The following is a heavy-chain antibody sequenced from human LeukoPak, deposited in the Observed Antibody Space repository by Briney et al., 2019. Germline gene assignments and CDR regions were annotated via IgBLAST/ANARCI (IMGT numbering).Heavy chain of an antibody. CDR2: ITHSGAST. Sequence: PGGSLRLSCAASGFTFSNYDVSWVRQAPGMGLEWVSGITHSGASTYYADSVKGRFTISRDNAKNTLYLQMNSLRAEDTAVYYCRYYDSSGSQTDYWGQGTLVTVSS. J-gene: IGHJ4*02. CDR1: GFTFSNYD. CDR3: RYYDSSGSQTDY. D-gene: IGHD3-22*01. V-gene: IGHV3-23*01.